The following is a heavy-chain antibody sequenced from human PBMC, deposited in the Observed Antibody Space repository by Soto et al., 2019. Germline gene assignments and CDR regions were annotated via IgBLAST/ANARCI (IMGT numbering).Heavy chain of an antibody. V-gene: IGHV1-18*01. Sequence: ASVKVSCKASGYTFTSYGISWVRQAPGQGPEWMGWISANNVNTNYAQKFQGRVTMTTDTSTSTAYMELRSLRSDDTAVYYCARDRSGSSWYYVYWGQGTLVTVSS. CDR1: GYTFTSYG. CDR2: ISANNVNT. D-gene: IGHD6-13*01. J-gene: IGHJ4*02. CDR3: ARDRSGSSWYYVY.